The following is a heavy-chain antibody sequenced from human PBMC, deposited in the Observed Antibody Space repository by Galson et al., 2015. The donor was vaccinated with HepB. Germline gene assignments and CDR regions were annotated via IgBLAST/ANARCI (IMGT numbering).Heavy chain of an antibody. D-gene: IGHD3-10*01. CDR2: INVGGGNI. Sequence: SLRLSCAGYGFTTYSMHWVRQAPGKGLEWVSGINVGGGNINYVDSVKGRFTISRDNSKKTLYLQMESLRPEDTAVYYCVRDRYYGSGEASGGFIWGQGVLVTVAS. V-gene: IGHV3-23*01. CDR3: VRDRYYGSGEASGGFI. CDR1: GFTTYS. J-gene: IGHJ4*02.